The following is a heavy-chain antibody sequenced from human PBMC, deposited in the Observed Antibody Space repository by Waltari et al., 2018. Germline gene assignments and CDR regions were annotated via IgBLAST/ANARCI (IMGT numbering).Heavy chain of an antibody. D-gene: IGHD5-12*01. V-gene: IGHV3-53*01. CDR3: GNIGAFDI. Sequence: EVQLVESGGGLIQPGGSLRISCAASGFTVRNNYITWVRQAPGKGLELVPVIYSGGGTYYADSVRGRFTISRDKVKNTVYLQMNSLRAEDTAVYYCGNIGAFDIWGQGTMVTVSS. CDR2: IYSGGGT. CDR1: GFTVRNNY. J-gene: IGHJ3*02.